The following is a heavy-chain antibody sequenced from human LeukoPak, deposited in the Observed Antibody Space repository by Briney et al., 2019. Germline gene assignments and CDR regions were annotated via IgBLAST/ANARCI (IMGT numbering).Heavy chain of an antibody. CDR1: GFAFSSYS. CDR2: ISSSSSYI. V-gene: IGHV3-21*01. CDR3: ARAFSSGWHFDY. D-gene: IGHD6-19*01. J-gene: IGHJ4*02. Sequence: SGGSLRLSCAASGFAFSSYSMNWVRQAPGKGLEWVSSISSSSSYIYYADSVKGRFTISRDNAKNSLYLQMNSLRAEDTAVYYCARAFSSGWHFDYWGQGTLVTVSS.